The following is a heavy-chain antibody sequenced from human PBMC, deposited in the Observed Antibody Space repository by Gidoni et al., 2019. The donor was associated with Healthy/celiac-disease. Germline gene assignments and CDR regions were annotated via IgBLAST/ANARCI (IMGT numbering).Heavy chain of an antibody. CDR1: GGSFSGYY. V-gene: IGHV4-34*01. CDR3: ARGRSGLLWFGDYLPFDY. J-gene: IGHJ4*02. Sequence: QVQLQQWGAGRLKPPETLSLTCAVYGGSFSGYYWSWIRQPPGKGLEWIGEINHSGSTNYHPSLKSRVTISVDTSKNQFSLKLSSVTAADTAVYYCARGRSGLLWFGDYLPFDYWGQGTLVTVSS. D-gene: IGHD3-10*01. CDR2: INHSGST.